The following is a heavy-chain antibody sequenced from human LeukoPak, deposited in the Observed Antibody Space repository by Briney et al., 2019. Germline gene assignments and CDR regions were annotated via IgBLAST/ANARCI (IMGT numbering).Heavy chain of an antibody. Sequence: SQTLSLTCAVSGGSISSGGYSWSWIRQPPGKGLEWIGYIYHSGSTYYNPSLKSRVTISVDRSKNQFSLKLSSVTAADTAVYYCARVGCSGGSCSSGWFDPWGQGTLVTVSS. CDR2: IYHSGST. J-gene: IGHJ5*02. D-gene: IGHD2-15*01. CDR1: GGSISSGGYS. CDR3: ARVGCSGGSCSSGWFDP. V-gene: IGHV4-30-2*01.